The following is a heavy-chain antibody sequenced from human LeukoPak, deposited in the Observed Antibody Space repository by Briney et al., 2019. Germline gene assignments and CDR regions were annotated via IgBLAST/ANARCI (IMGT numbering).Heavy chain of an antibody. CDR1: GGSFSGYY. Sequence: PSETLSLTCAVYGGSFSGYYWSWIRQPPGKGLEWSGEINHSGSTNYNPSLKSRVTISVDTSKNQFSLKLSSVTAADTAVYYCARVYYYDSMYYYYYYMDVWGKGTTVTVSS. CDR2: INHSGST. D-gene: IGHD3-22*01. CDR3: ARVYYYDSMYYYYYYMDV. J-gene: IGHJ6*03. V-gene: IGHV4-34*01.